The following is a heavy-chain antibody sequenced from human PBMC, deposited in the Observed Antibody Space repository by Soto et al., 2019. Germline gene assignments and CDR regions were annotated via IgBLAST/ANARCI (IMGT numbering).Heavy chain of an antibody. CDR1: GFIFTSYA. J-gene: IGHJ4*02. CDR2: ISSSGTII. Sequence: GGSMRLSCAASGFIFTSYAINWVRQAPGKGLEWVSYISSSGTIIYYADSVKGRFTISRDNAKNSLYLQMNSLRAEDTAVYYCASFSRMTDGYYWGQGTLVTVSS. D-gene: IGHD4-17*01. CDR3: ASFSRMTDGYY. V-gene: IGHV3-48*01.